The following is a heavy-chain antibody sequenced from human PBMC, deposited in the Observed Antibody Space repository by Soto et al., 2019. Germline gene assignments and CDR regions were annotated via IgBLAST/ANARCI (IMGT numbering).Heavy chain of an antibody. D-gene: IGHD3-3*01. CDR2: IWYDGSNK. CDR1: GFTFSSYG. J-gene: IGHJ6*02. V-gene: IGHV3-33*01. Sequence: AGGSLRLSCAASGFTFSSYGMHWVRQAPGKGLEWVAVIWYDGSNKYYADSVKGRFTISRDNSKNTLYLQMNSLRAEDTAVYYCARVRKPFWRGTYYYYYGMDVWGQGSTVTVAS. CDR3: ARVRKPFWRGTYYYYYGMDV.